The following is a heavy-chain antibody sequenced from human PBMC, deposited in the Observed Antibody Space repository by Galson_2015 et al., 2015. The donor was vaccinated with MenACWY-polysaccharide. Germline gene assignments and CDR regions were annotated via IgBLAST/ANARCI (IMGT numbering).Heavy chain of an antibody. J-gene: IGHJ4*02. D-gene: IGHD6-6*01. CDR1: GFTFSSYV. CDR2: INHSGGST. V-gene: IGHV3-23*01. Sequence: SLRLSCAASGFTFSSYVMSWVRQAPGKGLGRVSAINHSGGSTYYADSVKGRFTISRDNSKNTLYLQMNSLRAEDTAVYYCAALDSSSWGFDYWGQGTLVTVPS. CDR3: AALDSSSWGFDY.